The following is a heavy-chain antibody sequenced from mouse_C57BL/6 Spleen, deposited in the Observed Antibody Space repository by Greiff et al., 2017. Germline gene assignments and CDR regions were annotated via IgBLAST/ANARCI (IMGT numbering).Heavy chain of an antibody. D-gene: IGHD2-5*01. CDR3: ALYYSNLDY. J-gene: IGHJ2*01. V-gene: IGHV1-59*01. CDR2: IDPSDSYT. CDR1: GYTFTSYW. Sequence: QVQLQQPGAELVRPGTSVKLSCKASGYTFTSYWMHWVKQRPGQGLEWIGVIDPSDSYTNYNQKFKGKATLTVDTSSSTAYMQLSSLTSEDSAVYYCALYYSNLDYWGQGTTLTVSS.